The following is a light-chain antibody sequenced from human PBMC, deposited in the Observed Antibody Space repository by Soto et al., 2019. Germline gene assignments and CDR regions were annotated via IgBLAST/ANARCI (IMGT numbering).Light chain of an antibody. CDR3: QQYDTSRT. V-gene: IGKV3-20*01. Sequence: EIVLTQSPGTLSLSPGERATLSCRASQSVSSSYLAWYQQKPGQAPRLLIYGVSSRATGIPDRFSGSGSGTDFTLTISRLEPEDFAVYFCQQYDTSRTFGQGTKVDIK. CDR1: QSVSSSY. CDR2: GVS. J-gene: IGKJ1*01.